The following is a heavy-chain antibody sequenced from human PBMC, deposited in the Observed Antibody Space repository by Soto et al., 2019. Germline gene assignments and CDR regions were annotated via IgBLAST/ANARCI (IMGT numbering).Heavy chain of an antibody. J-gene: IGHJ4*02. D-gene: IGHD2-21*01. CDR3: AKDAVYNDGLWPMDH. Sequence: GGSLRLSCSASGLPHSNFAMMWVRQAPGKGLECVSGIYGSGRGIEYADSVKGRFTISRDNSKNTVYLQMTDLRADDTAGYYCAKDAVYNDGLWPMDHWGRGTQVTVSS. CDR2: IYGSGRGI. CDR1: GLPHSNFA. V-gene: IGHV3-23*05.